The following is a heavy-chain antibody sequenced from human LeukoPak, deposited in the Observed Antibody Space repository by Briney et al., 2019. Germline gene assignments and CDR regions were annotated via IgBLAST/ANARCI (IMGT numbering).Heavy chain of an antibody. CDR3: ETAYCTNGVCFGFDY. J-gene: IGHJ4*02. Sequence: SETLSLTCAVYGGSFSGYYWSWIRQPPGKGLEWIGEINHSGSTNYNPSLKSRVTISVDTSKNQFSLKLSSVTAADTAVYYCETAYCTNGVCFGFDYWGQGTLVTVSS. D-gene: IGHD2-8*01. CDR2: INHSGST. V-gene: IGHV4-34*01. CDR1: GGSFSGYY.